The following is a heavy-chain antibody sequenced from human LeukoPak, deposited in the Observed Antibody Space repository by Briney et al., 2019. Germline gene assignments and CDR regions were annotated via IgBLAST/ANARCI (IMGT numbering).Heavy chain of an antibody. V-gene: IGHV3-53*05. CDR3: AKEETVTTWGDY. Sequence: PGGSLRLSCAASGFSVSSNYMSWVRQAPGRGLEWVSVIYSGDTTYYADSVKGRFTISRDNSKNTLYLQMNSLRAEDTAVYYCAKEETVTTWGDYWGQGTLVTVSS. CDR1: GFSVSSNY. D-gene: IGHD4-17*01. CDR2: IYSGDTT. J-gene: IGHJ4*02.